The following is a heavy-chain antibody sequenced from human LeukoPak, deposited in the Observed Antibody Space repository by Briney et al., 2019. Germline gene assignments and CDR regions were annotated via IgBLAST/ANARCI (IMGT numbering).Heavy chain of an antibody. V-gene: IGHV5-51*01. D-gene: IGHD3-22*01. Sequence: GESLKISCKTSGYRFTSYWIGWVRQMPGKGLEWMGIIYPGPGDSETIYSPSFQGQVTLSADKSISTAYLQWSSLKASDTAMYYCARLISRYYDSSGYQKGFDYFQHWGQGTLVTVSS. CDR3: ARLISRYYDSSGYQKGFDYFQH. J-gene: IGHJ1*01. CDR1: GYRFTSYW. CDR2: IYPGPGDSET.